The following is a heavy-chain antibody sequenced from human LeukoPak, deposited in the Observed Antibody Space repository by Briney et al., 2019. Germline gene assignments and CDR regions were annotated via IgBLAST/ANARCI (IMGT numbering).Heavy chain of an antibody. D-gene: IGHD1-14*01. CDR1: GGSISSYY. CDR3: ARDARTLYYYYYGMDV. J-gene: IGHJ6*02. CDR2: IYTSGST. Sequence: PSETLSLTCTVSGGSISSYYWSWIRQPAGKGLEWIGRIYTSGSTNYNPSLKSRVTMSVDTSENQFSLKLSSVTAADTAVYYCARDARTLYYYYYGMDVWGQGTTVTVSS. V-gene: IGHV4-4*07.